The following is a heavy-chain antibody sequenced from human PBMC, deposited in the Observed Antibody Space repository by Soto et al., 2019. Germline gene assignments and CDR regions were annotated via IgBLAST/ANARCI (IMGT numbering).Heavy chain of an antibody. D-gene: IGHD6-19*01. CDR1: GGSISSSSYY. V-gene: IGHV4-39*01. Sequence: QLQLQESGPGLVKPSETLSLTCTVSGGSISSSSYYWGWIRQPPGKGLEWIGSIYYSGSTYYNPSLKSRVXRSXDXSKNQFSLTLSSVTAADTAVYYCARRLIAVAGNIDYWGQGTLVTVSS. CDR3: ARRLIAVAGNIDY. J-gene: IGHJ4*02. CDR2: IYYSGST.